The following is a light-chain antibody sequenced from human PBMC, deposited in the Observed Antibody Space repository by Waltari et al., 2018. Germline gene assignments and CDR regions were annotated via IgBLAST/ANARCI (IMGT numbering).Light chain of an antibody. Sequence: EIVLTQSPVPLSLSPGQRATLSCRASQRVDNFLGWYHQKPGQAPRLLIYDATKRAPGIPARFSGGGSATDFTLTISSLEPEDVGLYYCHQGSTWPRTFGQGTKLEI. CDR2: DAT. J-gene: IGKJ2*01. CDR1: QRVDNF. V-gene: IGKV3-11*01. CDR3: HQGSTWPRT.